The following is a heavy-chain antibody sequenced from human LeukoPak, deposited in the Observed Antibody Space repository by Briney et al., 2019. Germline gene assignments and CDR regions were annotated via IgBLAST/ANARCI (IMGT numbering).Heavy chain of an antibody. V-gene: IGHV4-4*09. CDR3: ARQSGTTTNYFDY. D-gene: IGHD1-7*01. CDR2: IYTSGST. CDR1: GGSIRSYY. J-gene: IGHJ4*02. Sequence: AETLSLTCTVSGGSIRSYYRSWVRQPPGKGLEWIGYIYTSGSTNYNPSLKSRVTISVDTSKNQFSLKLSSVTAADTAVYYCARQSGTTTNYFDYWGQGTLVTVSS.